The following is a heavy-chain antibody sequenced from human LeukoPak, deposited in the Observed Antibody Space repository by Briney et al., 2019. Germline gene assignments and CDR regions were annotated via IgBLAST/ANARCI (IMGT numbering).Heavy chain of an antibody. V-gene: IGHV4-39*01. D-gene: IGHD1-14*01. Sequence: PSETLSLTCTVSGGSISSSNYYWGWIRQPPGKGLEWIGSIYYSGNTYYNPSLKSRVTISVDTSKNQLSLKVSSVTAADTAVYYCARGPFNRFDYWGQGTLVTVSS. J-gene: IGHJ4*02. CDR1: GGSISSSNYY. CDR2: IYYSGNT. CDR3: ARGPFNRFDY.